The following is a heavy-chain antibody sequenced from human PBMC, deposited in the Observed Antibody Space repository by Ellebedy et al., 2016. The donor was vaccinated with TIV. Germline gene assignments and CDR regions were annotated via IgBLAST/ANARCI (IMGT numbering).Heavy chain of an antibody. Sequence: GESLKISXAASGFTFSSYGMHWVRQAPGKGLEWVAVISYDGSNKYYADSVKGRFTISRDNSKNTLYLQMNSLRAEDTAVYYCAKVQGAIQLWFNYYYYYGMDVWGQGTTVTVSS. CDR2: ISYDGSNK. CDR1: GFTFSSYG. CDR3: AKVQGAIQLWFNYYYYYGMDV. J-gene: IGHJ6*02. V-gene: IGHV3-30*18. D-gene: IGHD5-18*01.